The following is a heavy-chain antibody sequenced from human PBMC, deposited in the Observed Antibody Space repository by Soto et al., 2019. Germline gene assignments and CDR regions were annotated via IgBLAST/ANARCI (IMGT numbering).Heavy chain of an antibody. CDR1: GFTFSRNG. D-gene: IGHD2-2*01. CDR2: ISSSTSYV. J-gene: IGHJ5*01. V-gene: IGHV3-21*06. CDR3: ARDPSEDLVGTWFES. Sequence: PGGSLRLSCAASGFTFSRNGMNWLRQAPGEGLEWVASISSSTSYVYYADSVEGRFRTSRDNAKNILYLGMYAPRTQDTAVYYCARDPSEDLVGTWFESWGQGTLVTVSS.